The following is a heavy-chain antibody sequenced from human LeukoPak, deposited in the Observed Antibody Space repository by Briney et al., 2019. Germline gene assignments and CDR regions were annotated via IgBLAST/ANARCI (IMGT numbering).Heavy chain of an antibody. D-gene: IGHD3-3*01. CDR2: IYYSGST. CDR1: GGSISSSSYY. Sequence: ASETLSLTCTVSGGSISSSSYYWGWIRQPPGKGLEWIGSIYYSGSTYYNPSLKSRVTISVDTPKNQFSLKLSSVTAADTAVYYCARLSAYYDFWSGYLGKYYFDYWGQGTLVTVSS. CDR3: ARLSAYYDFWSGYLGKYYFDY. V-gene: IGHV4-39*01. J-gene: IGHJ4*02.